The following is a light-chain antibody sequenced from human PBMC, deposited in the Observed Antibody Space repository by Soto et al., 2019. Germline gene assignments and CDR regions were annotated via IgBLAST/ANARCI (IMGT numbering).Light chain of an antibody. J-gene: IGKJ2*01. CDR3: QQYGSSPPYT. V-gene: IGKV3-20*01. CDR2: GAS. Sequence: EIVLTQSPGTLSLSPGERATLSCRASQSVSNSYLAWYQQKPGQAPRLLIYGASSRATGIPDRFSGSGSGTDCTLTISRLEPEDFAVYYGQQYGSSPPYTFGQGTKLEIK. CDR1: QSVSNSY.